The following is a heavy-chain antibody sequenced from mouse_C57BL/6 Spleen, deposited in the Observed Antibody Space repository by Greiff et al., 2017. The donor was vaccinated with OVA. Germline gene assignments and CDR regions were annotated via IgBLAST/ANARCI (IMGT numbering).Heavy chain of an antibody. CDR2: INPYNGDT. CDR3: ARSRVYAMDY. Sequence: VHVKQSGPELVKPGDSVKISCKASGYSFTGYFMNWVMQSHGKSLEWIGRINPYNGDTFYNQKFKGKATLTVDKSSSTAHMELRSLTSEDSAVYYCARSRVYAMDYWGQGTSVTVSS. J-gene: IGHJ4*01. CDR1: GYSFTGYF. V-gene: IGHV1-20*01.